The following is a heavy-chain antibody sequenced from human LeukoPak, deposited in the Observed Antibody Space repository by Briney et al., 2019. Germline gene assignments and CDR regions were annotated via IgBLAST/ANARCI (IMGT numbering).Heavy chain of an antibody. J-gene: IGHJ4*02. Sequence: GGSLRLSCAASGFIFSTYWMTWVRQAPGKGLEWVATIKYDGDEKFYVDSVTGRFTISGDNAKNSLYLQMNSLTAEDTAVYYCVRESFSRGDFNWGQGTLVSVSS. D-gene: IGHD7-27*01. V-gene: IGHV3-7*01. CDR2: IKYDGDEK. CDR1: GFIFSTYW. CDR3: VRESFSRGDFN.